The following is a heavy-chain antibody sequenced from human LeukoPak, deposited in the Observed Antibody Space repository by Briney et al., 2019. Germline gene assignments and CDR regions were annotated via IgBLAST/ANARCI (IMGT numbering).Heavy chain of an antibody. V-gene: IGHV4-59*01. J-gene: IGHJ4*02. D-gene: IGHD1-26*01. Sequence: SETLSLTCTVSGGSISSYYWSWIRQPPGKGLEWIGYIYYSGSTNYNPSLKSRVTISVDTSKNQFSLKVRSVTTADTAVYYCARGGSYCHYWGQGTLVTVSS. CDR2: IYYSGST. CDR3: ARGGSYCHY. CDR1: GGSISSYY.